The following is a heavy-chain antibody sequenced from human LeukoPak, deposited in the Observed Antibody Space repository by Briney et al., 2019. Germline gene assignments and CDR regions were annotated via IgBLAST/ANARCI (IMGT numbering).Heavy chain of an antibody. J-gene: IGHJ4*02. V-gene: IGHV4-30-2*01. CDR2: IYHSGST. CDR3: ASVDTAMAS. D-gene: IGHD5-18*01. Sequence: SQTLSLTCAVSGGSISSGGYSWSWIRQPPGKGLEWIGYIYHSGSTYYNPSLKSRVTISVDRSKNQFSPKLSSVTAADTAVYYCASVDTAMASWGQGTLVTVSS. CDR1: GGSISSGGYS.